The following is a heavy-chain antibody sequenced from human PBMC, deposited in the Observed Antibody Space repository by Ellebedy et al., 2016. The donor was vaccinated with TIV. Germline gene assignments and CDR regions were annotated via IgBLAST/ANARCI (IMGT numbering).Heavy chain of an antibody. CDR2: ITSSSSTI. V-gene: IGHV3-48*01. CDR1: GFTFSRYS. D-gene: IGHD4-17*01. J-gene: IGHJ3*02. CDR3: VRVLYGEYVDGVDI. Sequence: GESLKISCAASGFTFSRYSMNWVRQAPGKGLEWVSYITSSSSTIHYADSVNGRFTISRDNAKNSLYLQMNSLRVEDTAVYYCVRVLYGEYVDGVDIWGRGTMVTVSS.